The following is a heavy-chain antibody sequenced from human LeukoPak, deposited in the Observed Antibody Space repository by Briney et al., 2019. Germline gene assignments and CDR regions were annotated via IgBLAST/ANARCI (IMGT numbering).Heavy chain of an antibody. CDR2: INWNGGST. J-gene: IGHJ3*02. D-gene: IGHD4-17*01. Sequence: GGSLRLSCAASGFTFDDYGMSWVRQAPGKGLEWVSGINWNGGSTGCADSVKGRFTISRDNAKNSLYLQMNSLRAEDTALYYCASSVATVITGGFDIWGQGTMVTVSS. V-gene: IGHV3-20*04. CDR3: ASSVATVITGGFDI. CDR1: GFTFDDYG.